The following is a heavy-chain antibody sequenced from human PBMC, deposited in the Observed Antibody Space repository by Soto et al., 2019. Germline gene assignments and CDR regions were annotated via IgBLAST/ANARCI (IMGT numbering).Heavy chain of an antibody. V-gene: IGHV3-23*05. CDR3: ARGRSGWYDFDY. J-gene: IGHJ4*02. Sequence: GGSLRLSCAASGFTFSNYAMSWVRQAPGKGLEWVSGIDNSGSGTYNADSVEGRFTISRDNSKNTLYLQMNSLRAEDTAIYYCARGRSGWYDFDYWGQGTLVTVSS. CDR2: IDNSGSGT. D-gene: IGHD6-19*01. CDR1: GFTFSNYA.